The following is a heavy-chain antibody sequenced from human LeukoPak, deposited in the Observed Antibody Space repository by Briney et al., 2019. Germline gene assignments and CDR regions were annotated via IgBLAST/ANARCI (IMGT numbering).Heavy chain of an antibody. CDR2: IYYSGST. V-gene: IGHV4-59*01. Sequence: PSGTLSLTCTVSGGSISSYYWSWIRQPPGKGLEWIGYIYYSGSTNYNPSLKSRVTISVDTSKNRFSLKLSSVTAADTAVYYCARVSTDNNWGVTSYYMDVWGKGTTVTVSS. CDR1: GGSISSYY. D-gene: IGHD7-27*01. J-gene: IGHJ6*03. CDR3: ARVSTDNNWGVTSYYMDV.